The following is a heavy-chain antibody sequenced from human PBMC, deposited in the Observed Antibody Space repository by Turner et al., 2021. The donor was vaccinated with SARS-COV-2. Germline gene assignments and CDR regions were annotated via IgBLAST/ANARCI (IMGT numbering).Heavy chain of an antibody. CDR1: GFTVRSNY. CDR3: ARDRNGGRGP. J-gene: IGHJ5*02. V-gene: IGHV3-66*02. D-gene: IGHD1-1*01. CDR2: VYRGDST. Sequence: EAQPVVSGGGLFQPGGSLTLSCASSGFTVRSNYMSWVRQAPGKGLERVTGVYRGDSTFYADSVKGRFTISIDSSKNSLNLQMNSVRTEDTAVYYCARDRNGGRGPWGQGTLVTVSS.